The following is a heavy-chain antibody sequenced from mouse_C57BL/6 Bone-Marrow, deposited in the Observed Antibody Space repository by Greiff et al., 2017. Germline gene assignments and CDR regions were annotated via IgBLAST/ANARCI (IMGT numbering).Heavy chain of an antibody. D-gene: IGHD6-1*01. V-gene: IGHV1-81*01. Sequence: QVQLQQSGAELVRPGASVKLSCKASGYTFTSYGISWVKQRPGQGLEWIGEIYPRTGNTYYNEKFKGKATLTADKSSSTAYMGLRSLTSEDSAVYLCAGGASASVVDYWGQGTTLTVSS. CDR1: GYTFTSYG. J-gene: IGHJ2*01. CDR3: AGGASASVVDY. CDR2: IYPRTGNT.